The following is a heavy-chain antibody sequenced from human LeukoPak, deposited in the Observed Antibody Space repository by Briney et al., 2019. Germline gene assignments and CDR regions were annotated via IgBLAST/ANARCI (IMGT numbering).Heavy chain of an antibody. CDR1: GFTFSGSA. CDR2: IRSKANSYAT. CDR3: TYARITIFGVVDY. J-gene: IGHJ4*02. V-gene: IGHV3-73*01. Sequence: GGSLKLSCAASGFTFSGSAMHWVRQASGKGLEWVGRIRSKANSYATAYAASVKGRFTISRDDSKNTAYLQMNSLKTEDTAVYYCTYARITIFGVVDYWGQGTLATVSS. D-gene: IGHD3-3*01.